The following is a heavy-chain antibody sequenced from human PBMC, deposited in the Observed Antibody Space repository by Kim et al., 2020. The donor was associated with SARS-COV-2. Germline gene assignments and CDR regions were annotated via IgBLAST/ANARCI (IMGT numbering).Heavy chain of an antibody. Sequence: ADSVKGRFTISRDNAKNSLYLQMNSLRAEDTAVYYCALGGGSYPTGAFDIWGQGTMVTVSS. D-gene: IGHD1-26*01. V-gene: IGHV3-11*01. CDR3: ALGGGSYPTGAFDI. J-gene: IGHJ3*02.